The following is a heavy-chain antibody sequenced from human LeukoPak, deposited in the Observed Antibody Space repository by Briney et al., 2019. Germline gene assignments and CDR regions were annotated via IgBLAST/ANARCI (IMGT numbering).Heavy chain of an antibody. CDR3: ARVALFHCSSTSCPEGAFDI. V-gene: IGHV7-4-1*02. Sequence: ASVKVSRQSTGYTFTSYALNWLRQPPAQGVEWVGWINTYTGNPPYAQGFTGRFVFSFDTSVSTAYLQISSLKAEDTAVYYCARVALFHCSSTSCPEGAFDIWGQGTMVTVSS. CDR1: GYTFTSYA. CDR2: INTYTGNP. D-gene: IGHD2-2*01. J-gene: IGHJ3*02.